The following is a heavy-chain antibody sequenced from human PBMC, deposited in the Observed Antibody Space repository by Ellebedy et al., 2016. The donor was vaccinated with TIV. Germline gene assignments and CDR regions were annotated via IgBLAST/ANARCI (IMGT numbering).Heavy chain of an antibody. Sequence: GGSLRLSCEASGFTFSSYGMHWVRQAPGKGLDWVAYIRYDESNRYYADSVKGRFTISRDNSKNALYLQMNSLRGEDTAVYYCVKGRSAIAEYWGQGTLVTVSS. J-gene: IGHJ4*02. CDR1: GFTFSSYG. CDR2: IRYDESNR. D-gene: IGHD2-2*02. V-gene: IGHV3-30*02. CDR3: VKGRSAIAEY.